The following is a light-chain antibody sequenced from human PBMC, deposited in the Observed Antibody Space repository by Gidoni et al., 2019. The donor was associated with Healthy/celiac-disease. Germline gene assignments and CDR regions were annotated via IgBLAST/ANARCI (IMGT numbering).Light chain of an antibody. CDR3: QQSYSTPPIT. V-gene: IGKV1-39*01. CDR1: QSISSY. CDR2: AAS. J-gene: IGKJ5*01. Sequence: DIQMTQSRSSLSASVGDRVTIICRASQSISSYLNWYQQKPGKAPKLLIYAASSLQSGVTSRFSGSGSGTDFTLTISSLQPEDFATYYCQQSYSTPPITFGQXTRLEIK.